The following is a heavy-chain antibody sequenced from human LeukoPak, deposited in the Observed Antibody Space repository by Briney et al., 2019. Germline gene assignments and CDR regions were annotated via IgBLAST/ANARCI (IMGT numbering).Heavy chain of an antibody. D-gene: IGHD5-12*01. J-gene: IGHJ3*01. Sequence: PGGSLRLSCAASGFTFSNYWMYWVRQAPGKGLVWVSRINTDGSSTSYADFVKGRFTISRDSAKNTLYLQMNSLRAEDTAVYYCARGGLFSGYAFAFGVWGQGTMVTVSS. CDR3: ARGGLFSGYAFAFGV. CDR2: INTDGSST. CDR1: GFTFSNYW. V-gene: IGHV3-74*01.